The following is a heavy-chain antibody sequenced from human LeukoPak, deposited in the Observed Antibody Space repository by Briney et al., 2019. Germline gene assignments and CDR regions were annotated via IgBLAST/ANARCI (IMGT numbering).Heavy chain of an antibody. CDR2: MNPNSGNT. CDR1: GYTFTTYY. CDR3: ARVAGNCGGDCYRLVY. V-gene: IGHV1-8*01. Sequence: GASVKVSCKASGYTFTTYYINWVRQAPGQGLEWMAWMNPNSGNTGYAQKFQGRVTMTRNTSISTAYMELSSLRSEDTAVYYCARVAGNCGGDCYRLVYWGQGTLVTLAS. J-gene: IGHJ4*02. D-gene: IGHD2-21*01.